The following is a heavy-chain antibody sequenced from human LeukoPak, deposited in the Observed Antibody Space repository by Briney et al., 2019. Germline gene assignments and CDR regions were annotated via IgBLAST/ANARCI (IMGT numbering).Heavy chain of an antibody. CDR3: ARDPLYSSGWYAFDY. Sequence: GGSLTLSCAASGFTFSSYSMNCVRQPPGKGLEWVSSISSSSSYIYYADSVKGRFTISRDNAKNSLYLQMNSLRAEDTAVYYCARDPLYSSGWYAFDYWGQGTLVTVSS. CDR1: GFTFSSYS. CDR2: ISSSSSYI. D-gene: IGHD6-19*01. V-gene: IGHV3-21*01. J-gene: IGHJ4*02.